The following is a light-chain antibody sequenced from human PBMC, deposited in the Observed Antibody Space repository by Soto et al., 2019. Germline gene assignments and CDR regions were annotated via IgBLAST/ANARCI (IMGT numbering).Light chain of an antibody. CDR2: DTN. J-gene: IGLJ2*01. CDR3: GTWDDSLGAVV. CDR1: SSNIGNNP. Sequence: QSVLTQPPSVSAAPGQKVTISCSGSSSNIGNNPVSWYQQLPGTAPKLLIFDTNKRPSGIPDRFSGSKSGTSATLGITGLQTGDEADYSCGTWDDSLGAVVFGGGTKLTV. V-gene: IGLV1-51*01.